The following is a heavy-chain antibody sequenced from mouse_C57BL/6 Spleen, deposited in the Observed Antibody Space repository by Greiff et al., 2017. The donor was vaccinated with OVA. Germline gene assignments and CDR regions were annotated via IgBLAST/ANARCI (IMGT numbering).Heavy chain of an antibody. J-gene: IGHJ2*01. Sequence: QVQLQQPGAELVKPGASVKMSCKASGYTFTSYWITWVKQRPGQGLEWIGDIYPGSGSTNYNEKFKSKATLTVDTSSSTAYMQLSSLTSEDSAVYYCARSGDYSNYLDYWGQGTTLTVSS. V-gene: IGHV1-55*01. CDR1: GYTFTSYW. D-gene: IGHD2-5*01. CDR2: IYPGSGST. CDR3: ARSGDYSNYLDY.